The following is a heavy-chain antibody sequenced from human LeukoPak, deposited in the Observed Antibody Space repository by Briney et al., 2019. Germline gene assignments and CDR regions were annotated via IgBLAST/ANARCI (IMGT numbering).Heavy chain of an antibody. Sequence: GGSLGFSCAASAFTFSSYAMSRVRQAPGKGLEWVSAISGSGGSTYYADSVKGRFTISRDNSKNTLYLQMNSLRAEDTAVYYCAKDNWGSPDYWGQGTLVTVSS. CDR3: AKDNWGSPDY. V-gene: IGHV3-23*01. J-gene: IGHJ4*02. CDR2: ISGSGGST. D-gene: IGHD7-27*01. CDR1: AFTFSSYA.